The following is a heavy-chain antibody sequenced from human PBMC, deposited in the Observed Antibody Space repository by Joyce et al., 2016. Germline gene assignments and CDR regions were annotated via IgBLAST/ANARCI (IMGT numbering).Heavy chain of an antibody. V-gene: IGHV3-11*01. CDR3: ARTARLVDV. CDR2: INSTGRDI. J-gene: IGHJ6*02. D-gene: IGHD6-6*01. Sequence: QVHLVESGGGLVKPGGSLGLSCAASGFTFTDYYMTWMRQAPGKGPEWVSYINSTGRDINYADSVKGRFTISRDNAKRSIYLQMNSLRAEDTAVYYCARTARLVDVWGQGTTVTVSS. CDR1: GFTFTDYY.